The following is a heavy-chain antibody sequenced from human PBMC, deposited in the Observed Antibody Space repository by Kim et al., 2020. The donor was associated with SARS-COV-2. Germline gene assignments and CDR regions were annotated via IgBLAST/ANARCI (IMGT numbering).Heavy chain of an antibody. D-gene: IGHD2-8*01. CDR3: AGRPCTTAPVDL. CDR2: IIPMSGAA. V-gene: IGHV1-69*06. CDR1: GGTFSSYG. J-gene: IGHJ6*02. Sequence: SVKVSCKASGGTFSSYGISWVRQAPGQGLEWMGGIIPMSGAAKYAQKFQGRVTITADTSMGTAYMELSSLRSEDTAVYYCAGRPCTTAPVDLWGQGTTVTVSS.